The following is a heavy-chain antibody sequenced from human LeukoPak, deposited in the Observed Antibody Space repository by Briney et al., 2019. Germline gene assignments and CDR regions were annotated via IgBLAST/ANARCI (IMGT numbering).Heavy chain of an antibody. Sequence: GGSLRLSCAASGFTFSSYWMSWVRQAPGRGLEWVANIKQDGSEKYYVDSVKGRFTISRDNAKNSLYLQMNSLRAEDTAVYYCASDKIVGASRFDYWGQGTLVTVSS. J-gene: IGHJ4*02. CDR3: ASDKIVGASRFDY. D-gene: IGHD1-26*01. CDR1: GFTFSSYW. CDR2: IKQDGSEK. V-gene: IGHV3-7*01.